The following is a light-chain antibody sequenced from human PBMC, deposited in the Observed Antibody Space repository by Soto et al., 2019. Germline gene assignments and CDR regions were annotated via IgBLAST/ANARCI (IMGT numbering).Light chain of an antibody. J-gene: IGKJ4*01. CDR3: QQRSDWPHSLT. CDR2: AAS. V-gene: IGKV3-11*01. Sequence: EIVFTQYPATLSLSPGERSTLSCMAIQSVRTSLAWYQKKPGQAPRLLIYAASNRATCIPARFSGSGSGKDFTLNINSLEPDDSAVYYCQQRSDWPHSLTVGGGTKVEIK. CDR1: QSVRTS.